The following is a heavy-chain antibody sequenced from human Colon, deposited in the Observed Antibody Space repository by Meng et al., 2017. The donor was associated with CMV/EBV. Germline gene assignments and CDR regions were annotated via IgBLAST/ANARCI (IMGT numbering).Heavy chain of an antibody. V-gene: IGHV3-23*01. J-gene: IGHJ6*02. CDR1: GFTFDNYA. CDR2: IVGGGGSRT. Sequence: GESLKISCATSGFTFDNYAMSWVRQAPGKGLEWVSAIVGGGGSRTYYADSVKGRFTISRDNSKSTLYLQINSPRVEDTAVYYCAKREYCSGSSCYTLNCYYYAVDVWGQGTTVTVSS. CDR3: AKREYCSGSSCYTLNCYYYAVDV. D-gene: IGHD2-15*01.